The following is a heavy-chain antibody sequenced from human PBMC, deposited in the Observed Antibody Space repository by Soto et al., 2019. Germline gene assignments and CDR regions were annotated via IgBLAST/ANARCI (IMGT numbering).Heavy chain of an antibody. J-gene: IGHJ4*02. CDR3: ARGARKTHFDY. V-gene: IGHV4-59*01. CDR1: GGSISRYY. CDR2: ISDSGST. Sequence: SETLSLTCTVSGGSISRYYWSWTRQPPGKGLEWIGYISDSGSTNYNPSLKSRVTVSVDTSKNQFSLKLSSVTPADTAVYYCARGARKTHFDYWGQGTLVTVSS.